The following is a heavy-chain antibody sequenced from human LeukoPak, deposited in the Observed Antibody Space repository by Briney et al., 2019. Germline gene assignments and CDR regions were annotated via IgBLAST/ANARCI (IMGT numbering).Heavy chain of an antibody. CDR1: GDSIRNYY. J-gene: IGHJ1*01. CDR3: ARQTGYFRY. CDR2: IYYSGST. D-gene: IGHD3-10*01. V-gene: IGHV4-59*08. Sequence: SETLSLTCTVSGDSIRNYYWSWIRQPPGKGLEWIGYIYYSGSTNYNPSLKSRVTISVDTSKNQFSLKLNSVTAADTAVYYCARQTGYFRYWGQGTLVAVSS.